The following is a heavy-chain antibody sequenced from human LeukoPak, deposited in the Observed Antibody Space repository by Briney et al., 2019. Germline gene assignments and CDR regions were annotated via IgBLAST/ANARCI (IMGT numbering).Heavy chain of an antibody. CDR2: ILHSGTI. V-gene: IGHV4-61*01. D-gene: IGHD4-17*01. Sequence: SETLSLTCTVSNGSLSDGYYYWNWIRQPPGRGLEWIGYILHSGTINNNPSLKSRVIISVDTSKNQFSLKLTSVTAADTAVYYCARAPQPTSYGDYGKRYFDLWGRGSLVTVSS. CDR3: ARAPQPTSYGDYGKRYFDL. J-gene: IGHJ2*01. CDR1: NGSLSDGYYY.